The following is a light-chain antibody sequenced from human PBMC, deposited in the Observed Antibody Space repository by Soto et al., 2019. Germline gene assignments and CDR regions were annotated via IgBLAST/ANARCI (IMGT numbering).Light chain of an antibody. V-gene: IGKV1-5*03. Sequence: DIQVTQSPSTLSGSVGDRVTITCRASQTISSWLAWYQQKPGKAPKILIYKASTLTSGVPSRFRGSGSGTEFTLTISSLQPDDFETYYCQQYNSYPGTFGQGTKVDIK. J-gene: IGKJ1*01. CDR2: KAS. CDR3: QQYNSYPGT. CDR1: QTISSW.